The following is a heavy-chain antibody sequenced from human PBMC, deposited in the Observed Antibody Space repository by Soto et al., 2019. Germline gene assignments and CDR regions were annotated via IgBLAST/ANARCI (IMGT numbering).Heavy chain of an antibody. Sequence: PGGSLRLSWAASGFTFSNYGMHLVRQAPGKGLEWVAVKSYDGSNKYYADSVKGRFTISRDNSKNTLYLQMNSLRAEDTAVYYCAKGGGYCSSPTCRPPFDYWGQGTLVTVPQ. V-gene: IGHV3-30*18. CDR1: GFTFSNYG. J-gene: IGHJ4*02. D-gene: IGHD2-2*01. CDR2: KSYDGSNK. CDR3: AKGGGYCSSPTCRPPFDY.